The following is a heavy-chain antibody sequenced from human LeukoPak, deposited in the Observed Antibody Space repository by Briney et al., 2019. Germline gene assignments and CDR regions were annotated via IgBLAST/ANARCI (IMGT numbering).Heavy chain of an antibody. CDR3: ARQEIVAGASLFDY. Sequence: GESLKISCKGSGYSFTNYWIGWVRQMPGKGLEWMGIISPGDSDTRYSPSFQGQVTISVDKSISTAYLQWNTLKASDTAMYYCARQEIVAGASLFDYWGQGTLVTVSS. CDR2: ISPGDSDT. J-gene: IGHJ4*02. V-gene: IGHV5-51*01. D-gene: IGHD1-26*01. CDR1: GYSFTNYW.